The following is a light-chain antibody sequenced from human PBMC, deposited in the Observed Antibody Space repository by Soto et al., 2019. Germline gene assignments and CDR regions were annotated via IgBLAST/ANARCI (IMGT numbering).Light chain of an antibody. CDR2: AAS. Sequence: ETVLTQSPATLSVSPGEGATLSCRASQSVRGNLAWYQQTPGQAPRLLIYAASTRATGIPARFSGSGSGTEFTLTISSLQSEDFGIYYCHQYNDGLSFGGGTKVEIK. CDR1: QSVRGN. CDR3: HQYNDGLS. V-gene: IGKV3-15*01. J-gene: IGKJ4*01.